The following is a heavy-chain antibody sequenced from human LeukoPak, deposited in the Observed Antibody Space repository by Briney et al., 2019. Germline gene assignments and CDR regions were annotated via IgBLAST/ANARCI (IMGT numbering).Heavy chain of an antibody. D-gene: IGHD4-17*01. CDR2: INPSGETT. CDR3: ARGGDYGDYFEY. J-gene: IGHJ4*01. CDR1: GYTFSMYY. V-gene: IGHV1-46*01. Sequence: ASVKVSCKASGYTFSMYYMHWVRQAPGQGLEWMGTINPSGETTAYAQRFQGRVTMTSDTSTNTLYMELSSLRSEDTAVYYCARGGDYGDYFEYWGQGTQVTVSS.